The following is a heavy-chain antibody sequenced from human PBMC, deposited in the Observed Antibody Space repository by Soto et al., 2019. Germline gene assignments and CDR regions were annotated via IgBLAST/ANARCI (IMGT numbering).Heavy chain of an antibody. CDR3: ARGSTRKARNWFVP. D-gene: IGHD2-2*01. J-gene: IGHJ5*02. CDR1: GGSINSPCHY. CDR2: INHSGST. V-gene: IGHV4-39*07. Sequence: TSETLSLTCTLSGGSINSPCHYWGWVRRPPGKGLEWIGEINHSGSTNYNPSLKSRVTISVDTSKNQFSLKLSSVTAADTAVYYCARGSTRKARNWFVPWGHGTLVTVSS.